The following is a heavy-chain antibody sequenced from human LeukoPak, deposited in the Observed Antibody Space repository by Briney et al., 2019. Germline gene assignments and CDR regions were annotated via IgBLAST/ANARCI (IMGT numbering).Heavy chain of an antibody. Sequence: GGSLRLSCAVSGFTLSSYAMSWVRHAPGKWLEWVSAISDSGNTYHADSVKGRFTISRDSSKNTLFLQMNRLRPEDAAVYYCAKAPVTTCRGAYCYPFDYWGQGTPVTVSS. CDR3: AKAPVTTCRGAYCYPFDY. CDR2: ISDSGNT. D-gene: IGHD2-21*01. V-gene: IGHV3-23*01. J-gene: IGHJ4*02. CDR1: GFTLSSYA.